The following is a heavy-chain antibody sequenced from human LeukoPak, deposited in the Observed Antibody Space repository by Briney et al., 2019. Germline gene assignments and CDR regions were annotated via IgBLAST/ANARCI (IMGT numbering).Heavy chain of an antibody. CDR2: ISAYNGNT. J-gene: IGHJ4*02. V-gene: IGHV1-18*01. Sequence: GASVKVSCKASGYTFTSYGISWVRPAPGQGLAWMGWISAYNGNTNYAQKLQGRVTMTTDTSTSTAYMELRSLRSDDTAVYYCARGVLRFLEWPDRFDYWGQGTLVTVSS. D-gene: IGHD3-3*01. CDR3: ARGVLRFLEWPDRFDY. CDR1: GYTFTSYG.